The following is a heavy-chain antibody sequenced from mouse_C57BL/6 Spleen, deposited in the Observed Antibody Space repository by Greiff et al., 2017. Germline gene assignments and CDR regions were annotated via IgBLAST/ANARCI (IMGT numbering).Heavy chain of an antibody. V-gene: IGHV8-12*01. CDR2: IYWDDDK. J-gene: IGHJ2*01. CDR1: GFSLSTSGMG. CDR3: ARRAWPEYYGYDGFDY. Sequence: QVTLKVCGPGILQSSQTLSLTCSFSGFSLSTSGMGVSWIRQPSGKGLEWLAHIYWDDDKRYNPSLKSRLTISKDTSRNQVFLKITSVDTADTATYYCARRAWPEYYGYDGFDYWGQGTTLTVSS. D-gene: IGHD2-2*01.